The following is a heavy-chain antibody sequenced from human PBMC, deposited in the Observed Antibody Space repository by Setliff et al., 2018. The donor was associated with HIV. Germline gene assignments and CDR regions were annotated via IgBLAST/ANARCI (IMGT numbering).Heavy chain of an antibody. D-gene: IGHD5-18*01. CDR1: GGSISDSH. Sequence: LSLTCTVSGGSISDSHWSWIRQPPGKGLEWIGYVYYSRTSSHENFFHTGTTKYNPSLESRVTMSLDTSKNQFSLKMTSVTAADTALYYCSNWNTTIDEDAWGQGTLVTVSS. CDR3: SNWNTTIDEDA. V-gene: IGHV4-59*12. CDR2: VYYSRTSSHENFFHTGTT. J-gene: IGHJ5*02.